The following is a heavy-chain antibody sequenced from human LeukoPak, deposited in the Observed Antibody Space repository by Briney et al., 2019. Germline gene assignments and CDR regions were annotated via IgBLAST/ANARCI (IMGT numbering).Heavy chain of an antibody. CDR3: ARDGLSDYDYVWGSYRYIPSPFDY. J-gene: IGHJ4*02. V-gene: IGHV1-18*01. CDR2: ISAYNGNT. Sequence: GASVKVSCKASGYTFNTYGVNWVRQAPGQGLEWMGWISAYNGNTNYAQKLQGRVTMTTDTSTSTAYMELRSLRSDDTAVYYCARDGLSDYDYVWGSYRYIPSPFDYWGQGTLVTVSS. D-gene: IGHD3-16*02. CDR1: GYTFNTYG.